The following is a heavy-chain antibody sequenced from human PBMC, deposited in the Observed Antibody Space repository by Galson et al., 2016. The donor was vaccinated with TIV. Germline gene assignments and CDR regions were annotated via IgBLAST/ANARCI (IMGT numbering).Heavy chain of an antibody. CDR1: GFSLTTTGMC. CDR2: IDWDDDK. J-gene: IGHJ2*01. V-gene: IGHV2-70*11. CDR3: ARTPYGDSFGWYFDL. D-gene: IGHD4-17*01. Sequence: PALVKPTQTLTLTCTFSGFSLTTTGMCVSWIRQAPGKGLEWLARIDWDDDKYYSISLKSRLTVSKDTSKNQVVLTMTDMDPVDTATYYCARTPYGDSFGWYFDLWGRGTLVTVFS.